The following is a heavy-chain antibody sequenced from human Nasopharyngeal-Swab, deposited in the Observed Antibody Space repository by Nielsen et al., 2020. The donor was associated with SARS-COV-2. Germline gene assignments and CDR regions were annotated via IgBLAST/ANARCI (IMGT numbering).Heavy chain of an antibody. D-gene: IGHD5-18*01. CDR1: GGSLPKFY. CDR2: IYHSGST. CDR3: ARERPDTSMEMDC. V-gene: IGHV4-4*03. J-gene: IGHJ4*01. Sequence: PPALSLPSSGSGGSLPKFYRGWGPPPPGEGLEWIGEIYHSGSTNCKPSLTSRVTISVDKSKNQFSLRLSSVTAADTAVYYCARERPDTSMEMDCWGHGALVTVSS.